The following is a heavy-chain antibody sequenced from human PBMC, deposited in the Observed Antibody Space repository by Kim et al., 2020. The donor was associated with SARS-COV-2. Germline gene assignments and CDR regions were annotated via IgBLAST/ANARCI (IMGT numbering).Heavy chain of an antibody. CDR1: GGSITTYY. V-gene: IGHV4-59*01. CDR2: IYYSGST. D-gene: IGHD6-19*01. J-gene: IGHJ6*01. Sequence: SETLSLTCTVSGGSITTYYWSWIRQPPGKGLEWIGYIYYSGSTNYNPSLKSRVTISVDTSKNQFSLKLSSVTAADTAVYYCARDKLAVAGNYYYYGLDV. CDR3: ARDKLAVAGNYYYYGLDV.